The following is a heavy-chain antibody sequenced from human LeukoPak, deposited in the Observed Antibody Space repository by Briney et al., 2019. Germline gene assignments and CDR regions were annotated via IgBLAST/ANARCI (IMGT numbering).Heavy chain of an antibody. D-gene: IGHD6-19*01. J-gene: IGHJ5*02. Sequence: PSETLSPTCAVYGGSFSGYYWSWIRQPPGKGLEWIGEINHSGSTNYNPSLKSRATISVYTSKNHFSLKLSSVTAADTPVYYCVRGRYSSGWFKDKNWFDPWGQGIPVTVSS. CDR2: INHSGST. CDR1: GGSFSGYY. V-gene: IGHV4-34*01. CDR3: VRGRYSSGWFKDKNWFDP.